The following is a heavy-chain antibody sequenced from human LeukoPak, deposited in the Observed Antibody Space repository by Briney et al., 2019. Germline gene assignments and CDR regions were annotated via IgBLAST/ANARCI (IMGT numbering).Heavy chain of an antibody. CDR2: ISDDGGNK. Sequence: GGVLRLSWATSGFTFSSYGMHRVRQAPGKGQGSEAVISDDGGNKYYADSVQGRFTISRDNSKNTMYLQMNSLRAEDTAVYYCAKRHDYGEGQDYWGQGTLVTVSA. V-gene: IGHV3-30*18. J-gene: IGHJ4*02. CDR1: GFTFSSYG. D-gene: IGHD4-17*01. CDR3: AKRHDYGEGQDY.